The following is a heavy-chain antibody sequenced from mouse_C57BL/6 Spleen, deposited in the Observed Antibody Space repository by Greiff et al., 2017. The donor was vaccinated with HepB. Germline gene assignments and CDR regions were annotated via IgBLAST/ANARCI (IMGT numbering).Heavy chain of an antibody. CDR2: INPNYGTT. CDR3: ARTVGLLQSYYFDY. Sequence: EVQLQQSGPELVKPGASVNISCKASGYSFTDYNMNWVKQSNGKSLEWIGVINPNYGTTSYNQKFKGKATLTVDQSSSTAYMQLNSLTSEDSAVYYCARTVGLLQSYYFDYWGQGTTLTVSS. D-gene: IGHD1-1*01. CDR1: GYSFTDYN. V-gene: IGHV1-39*01. J-gene: IGHJ2*01.